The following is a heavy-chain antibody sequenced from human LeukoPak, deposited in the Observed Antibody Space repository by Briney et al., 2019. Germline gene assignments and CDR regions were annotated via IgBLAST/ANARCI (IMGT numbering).Heavy chain of an antibody. J-gene: IGHJ4*02. CDR2: ISNIGST. D-gene: IGHD3-9*01. Sequence: PSETLSLTCTVSGASISSYFWTWIRQSPGKGLEWIGYISNIGSTNYNPSLKSRVTISGDTSKNQFSLKLSSVTAADTAVYYCARVTGYTIEDYFDYWGQGTLVTVSS. CDR3: ARVTGYTIEDYFDY. CDR1: GASISSYF. V-gene: IGHV4-59*01.